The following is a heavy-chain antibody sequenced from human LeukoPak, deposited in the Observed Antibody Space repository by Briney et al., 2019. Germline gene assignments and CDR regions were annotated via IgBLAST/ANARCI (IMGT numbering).Heavy chain of an antibody. V-gene: IGHV1-46*01. CDR1: GYTFTSYY. CDR3: ARNPGYSSSQPLTCLDY. CDR2: INPSGGST. J-gene: IGHJ4*02. Sequence: ASVKVSCTASGYTFTSYYMHWVRQAPGQGLEWMGIINPSGGSTSYAQKFQGRVTMTRDTSTSTVYMELSSLRSEDTAVYYCARNPGYSSSQPLTCLDYWGQGTLVTVSS. D-gene: IGHD6-13*01.